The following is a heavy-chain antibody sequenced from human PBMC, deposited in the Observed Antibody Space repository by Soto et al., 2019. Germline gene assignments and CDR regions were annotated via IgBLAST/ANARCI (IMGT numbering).Heavy chain of an antibody. CDR2: IYYSGST. CDR1: GCSISSSSYY. D-gene: IGHD3-22*01. V-gene: IGHV4-39*02. J-gene: IGHJ1*01. CDR3: ARDGYYYDSSGYYSIGYFQH. Sequence: SKTLSLPCTVSGCSISSSSYYCCCLRQPPREGLEWIGIIYYSGSTYYNPSLKSRVTISVDTSKNQFSLKLSSVTAADTAAYYCARDGYYYDSSGYYSIGYFQHWGQGTLVT.